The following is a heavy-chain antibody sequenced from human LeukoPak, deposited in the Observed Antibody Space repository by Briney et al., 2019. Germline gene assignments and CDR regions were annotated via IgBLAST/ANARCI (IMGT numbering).Heavy chain of an antibody. D-gene: IGHD3-3*01. Sequence: SVTLSLTCAVHGGSFSDYSWSWIRQPPGKGLEWIGDISHSGGTNYNPSLKSRVTMSVDTFNNQFSLKLKSVTAADTAVYYCARDGIAVFGVITGNYYYMDVWGNGTTVTVSS. CDR1: GGSFSDYS. V-gene: IGHV4-34*01. J-gene: IGHJ6*03. CDR3: ARDGIAVFGVITGNYYYMDV. CDR2: ISHSGGT.